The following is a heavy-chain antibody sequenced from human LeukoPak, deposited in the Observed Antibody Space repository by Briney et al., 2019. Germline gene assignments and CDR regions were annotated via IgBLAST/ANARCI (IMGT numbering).Heavy chain of an antibody. Sequence: SETLSLTCTVSGGSISSYYWSWNRQRQGKELVWIGNIYYSGTNNSNPSLKRRATISVDSTNTPYTLMLSPVTAADPASYYSSRGYYDSSGYYYVGVDYWGQGALVTVSS. CDR1: GGSISSYY. CDR2: IYYSGTN. D-gene: IGHD3-22*01. J-gene: IGHJ4*02. V-gene: IGHV4-59*12. CDR3: SRGYYDSSGYYYVGVDY.